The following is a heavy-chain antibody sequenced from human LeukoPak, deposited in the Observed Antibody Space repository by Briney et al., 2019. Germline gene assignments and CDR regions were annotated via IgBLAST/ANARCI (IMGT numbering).Heavy chain of an antibody. D-gene: IGHD2-15*01. V-gene: IGHV1-2*02. Sequence: ASVKDSCKASGYTFTGYYMHWVRQAPGQGLEWMGWINPNSGGTNYAQKFQGRVTMTRDTSISTAYMELSRLRSDGTAVYYCARDIVVVVAASYFDYWGQGTLVTVSS. CDR3: ARDIVVVVAASYFDY. CDR2: INPNSGGT. J-gene: IGHJ4*02. CDR1: GYTFTGYY.